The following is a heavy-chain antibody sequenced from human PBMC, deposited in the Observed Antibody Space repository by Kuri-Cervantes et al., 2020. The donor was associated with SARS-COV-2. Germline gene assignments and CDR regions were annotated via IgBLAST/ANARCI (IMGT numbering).Heavy chain of an antibody. CDR2: IYYSGST. J-gene: IGHJ5*02. Sequence: SETLSLTCAVSGGSISSGGYSWSWIRQPPGKGLEWIGYIYYSGSTYYNPSLKSRVTISVDTSKNQFSLQPNYVTPEDTAVYYCARVPKVYSSSSGFDPWGQGTLVTVSS. CDR3: ARVPKVYSSSSGFDP. D-gene: IGHD6-13*01. V-gene: IGHV4-31*02. CDR1: GGSISSGGYS.